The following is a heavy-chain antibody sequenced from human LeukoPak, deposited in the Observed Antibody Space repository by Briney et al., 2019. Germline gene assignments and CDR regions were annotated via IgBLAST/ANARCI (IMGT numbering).Heavy chain of an antibody. D-gene: IGHD4-17*01. V-gene: IGHV3-49*03. J-gene: IGHJ4*02. CDR3: TRVSTVTYRTPFDY. CDR2: IRSKAYGGTT. Sequence: PGGSLRLSCTASGFTFGDYAMSWFRQAPGKGLEWVGFIRSKAYGGTTEYAASVKVRFTISRDDSKSIAYLQMNSLKTEDTAVYYCTRVSTVTYRTPFDYWGQGTLVTVSS. CDR1: GFTFGDYA.